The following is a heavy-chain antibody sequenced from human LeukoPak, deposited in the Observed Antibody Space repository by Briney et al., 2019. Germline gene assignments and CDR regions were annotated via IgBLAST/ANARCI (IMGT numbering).Heavy chain of an antibody. Sequence: PGGSLRLSCAASGLPFSSSGMHWVRQAPGKGLEWVTFIHADGNSKYYADSVEGRFTVSRDSPKNTLSLQMNSLRVEDTAVYYCARSLSAREYFQHWGQGTLVTVSS. D-gene: IGHD6-6*01. V-gene: IGHV3-30*02. CDR2: IHADGNSK. J-gene: IGHJ1*01. CDR3: ARSLSAREYFQH. CDR1: GLPFSSSG.